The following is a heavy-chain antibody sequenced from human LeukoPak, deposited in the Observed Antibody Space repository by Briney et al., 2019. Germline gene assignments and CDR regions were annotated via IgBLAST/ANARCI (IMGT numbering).Heavy chain of an antibody. CDR3: ARDPGYSSGWYDAFDI. J-gene: IGHJ3*02. Sequence: SETLSLTCTVSGGSISSYYWSWIRQPAGKGLEWIGYIYYSGSTNYNPSLKSRVTISVDTSKNQFSLKLSSVTAADTAVYYCARDPGYSSGWYDAFDIWGQGTMVTVSS. V-gene: IGHV4-59*01. CDR2: IYYSGST. D-gene: IGHD6-19*01. CDR1: GGSISSYY.